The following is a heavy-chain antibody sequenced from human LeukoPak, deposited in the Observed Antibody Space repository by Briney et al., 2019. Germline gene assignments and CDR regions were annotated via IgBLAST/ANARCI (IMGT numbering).Heavy chain of an antibody. Sequence: SETLSLTCTVSGGSLSSGDYYWRWLRQPPGKGLEWLGYIYYSGSPYYHTSLKRRITIAVDTSKNQFSLKRSSVTAADTAVYYCARGRTVTEFDYWGQGPLVTVS. D-gene: IGHD4-17*01. CDR3: ARGRTVTEFDY. CDR1: GGSLSSGDYY. J-gene: IGHJ4*02. CDR2: IYYSGSP. V-gene: IGHV4-30-4*01.